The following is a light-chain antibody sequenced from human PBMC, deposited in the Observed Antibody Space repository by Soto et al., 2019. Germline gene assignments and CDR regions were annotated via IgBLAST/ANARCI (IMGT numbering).Light chain of an antibody. CDR2: GNS. CDR1: SSNIGAGYD. J-gene: IGLJ2*01. Sequence: QSVLTQPPSVSGAPGQRVTISCTGSSSNIGAGYDVHWYQQLPGTAPKLLIYGNSNRPSGVPDRFSGSKSGTSASLAITGLQAEDEADYYCQSYDSSLRDVVFGGGTKLTDL. V-gene: IGLV1-40*01. CDR3: QSYDSSLRDVV.